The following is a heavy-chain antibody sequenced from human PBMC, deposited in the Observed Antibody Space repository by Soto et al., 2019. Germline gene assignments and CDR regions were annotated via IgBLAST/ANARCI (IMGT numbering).Heavy chain of an antibody. CDR3: AREGIAVAGRGDDAFDI. CDR1: GYTFTGYY. V-gene: IGHV1-2*04. J-gene: IGHJ3*02. Sequence: ASVKVSCKASGYTFTGYYMHWVRQAPGQGLEWMGWINPNSGGTNYAQKFQGWVTMTRDTSNSTAYMELSRLRSDDTAVYYCAREGIAVAGRGDDAFDIWGQGTMVTVSS. CDR2: INPNSGGT. D-gene: IGHD6-19*01.